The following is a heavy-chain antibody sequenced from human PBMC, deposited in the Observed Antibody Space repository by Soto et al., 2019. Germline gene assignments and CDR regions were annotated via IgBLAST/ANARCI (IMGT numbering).Heavy chain of an antibody. D-gene: IGHD3-16*01. J-gene: IGHJ4*02. CDR1: KFTFSNYD. CDR3: ANPVWEKTMTLNHFAF. V-gene: IGHV3-30*18. Sequence: PGGSLRLSCVASKFTFSNYDMHWVRQAPGKGLEWMALFSCEGSNKYYADSVKGRFTISRDNSKNTLYLQMNSLRAEDTAVYYCANPVWEKTMTLNHFAFWGLGALVTVSS. CDR2: FSCEGSNK.